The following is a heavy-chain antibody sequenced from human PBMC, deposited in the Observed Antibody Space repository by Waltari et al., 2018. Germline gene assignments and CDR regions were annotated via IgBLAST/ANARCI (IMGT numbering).Heavy chain of an antibody. CDR1: GGSISSGGYY. J-gene: IGHJ6*03. CDR3: ARAGSIAVAGMYYMDV. V-gene: IGHV4-31*03. D-gene: IGHD6-19*01. Sequence: QVQLQESGPGLVKPSQTLSLTCTVSGGSISSGGYYWSWIRQHPGKGLEWIGYIYYSGSTYYNPALKSRVTISVDTSKNHVSLKLSSVTAADTAVYYCARAGSIAVAGMYYMDVWGKGTAVTVSS. CDR2: IYYSGST.